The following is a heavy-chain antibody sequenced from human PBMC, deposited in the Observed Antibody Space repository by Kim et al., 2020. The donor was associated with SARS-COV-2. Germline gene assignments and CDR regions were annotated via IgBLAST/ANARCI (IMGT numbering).Heavy chain of an antibody. CDR1: GFTFSSYS. J-gene: IGHJ6*02. D-gene: IGHD3-10*01. Sequence: GGSLRLSCAASGFTFSSYSMNWVRQAPGKGLEWVSYISSSSSTIYYADSVKGRFTISRDNAKNSLYLQMNSLRDEDTAVYYCAREGNPRHYYGMDVWGQGTTVTVSS. CDR2: ISSSSSTI. CDR3: AREGNPRHYYGMDV. V-gene: IGHV3-48*02.